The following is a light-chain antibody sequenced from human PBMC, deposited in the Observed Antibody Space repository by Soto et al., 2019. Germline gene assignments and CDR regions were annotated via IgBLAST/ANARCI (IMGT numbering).Light chain of an antibody. Sequence: QSALTQPASVSGSPGQSITISCPGTSSDVGSYNLVSWYQQHPGKAPKLMIYEGSKRPSGVSNRFSGSKSGNTASLTISGLQAEDEADDYCCSYAGSTLVFGTGTKVTVL. CDR3: CSYAGSTLV. CDR2: EGS. J-gene: IGLJ1*01. CDR1: SSDVGSYNL. V-gene: IGLV2-23*01.